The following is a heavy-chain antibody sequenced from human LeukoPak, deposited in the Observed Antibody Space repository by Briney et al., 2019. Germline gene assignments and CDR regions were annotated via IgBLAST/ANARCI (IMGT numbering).Heavy chain of an antibody. J-gene: IGHJ4*02. Sequence: GGSLRLSCAASGFTFSSYAMHWVRQAPGKGLEWVAVISYDGSNKYYADSVKGRFTISRDQSKNTLYLQMNSLRPEDTAVYYCARAMATAWYFDYWGQGTLVTVSS. CDR3: ARAMATAWYFDY. D-gene: IGHD5-24*01. V-gene: IGHV3-30-3*01. CDR1: GFTFSSYA. CDR2: ISYDGSNK.